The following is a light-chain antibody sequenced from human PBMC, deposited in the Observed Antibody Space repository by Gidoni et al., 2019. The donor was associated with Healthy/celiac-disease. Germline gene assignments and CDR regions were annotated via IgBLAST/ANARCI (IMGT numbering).Light chain of an antibody. CDR2: GAS. J-gene: IGKJ3*01. CDR1: QSVSSSY. Sequence: EIVLTQSPCTLSLSPGERATLSCRASQSVSSSYFAWYQQKPGQAPRLLIYGASSRATGIPDRFSGSGSGTDFTLTISRLEPEDFAVYYCQQYGSSPLFTFGPGTKVDIK. V-gene: IGKV3-20*01. CDR3: QQYGSSPLFT.